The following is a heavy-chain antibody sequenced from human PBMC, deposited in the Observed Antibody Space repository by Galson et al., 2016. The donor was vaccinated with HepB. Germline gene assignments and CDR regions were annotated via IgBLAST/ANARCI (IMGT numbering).Heavy chain of an antibody. V-gene: IGHV1-69*11. CDR1: GDTFFKHG. Sequence: GDTFFKHGINWVRRATGQWLEWMGSIIPIIGNTDYAQKFRGRVTLTADASINTGHMELSGLTFEETAVYYCARFGPRDSSMGNLEFYFFFGIDVWGQGTTVTVSS. J-gene: IGHJ6*02. D-gene: IGHD2/OR15-2a*01. CDR3: ARFGPRDSSMGNLEFYFFFGIDV. CDR2: IIPIIGNT.